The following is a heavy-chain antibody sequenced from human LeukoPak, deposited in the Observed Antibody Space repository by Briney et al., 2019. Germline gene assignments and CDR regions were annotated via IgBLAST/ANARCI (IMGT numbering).Heavy chain of an antibody. D-gene: IGHD3-22*01. V-gene: IGHV3-48*03. Sequence: GGSLRLSCAASGFTFSSYEMNWVRQAPGKGLEWVSYISSSGSTIYYADSVKGRFTISRDNAKNSLYLQMNSLRAEDTAVYYCARAGRDVVVITTPFEYWGQGTLVTVSS. CDR2: ISSSGSTI. J-gene: IGHJ4*02. CDR1: GFTFSSYE. CDR3: ARAGRDVVVITTPFEY.